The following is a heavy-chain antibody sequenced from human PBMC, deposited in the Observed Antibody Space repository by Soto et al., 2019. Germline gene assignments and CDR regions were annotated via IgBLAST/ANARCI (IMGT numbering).Heavy chain of an antibody. J-gene: IGHJ4*02. V-gene: IGHV3-48*01. CDR1: GLTFSSYS. Sequence: PGGSLRLSCAASGLTFSSYSMNWVRQARGKGLKWVSYISSSSSTIYYAHSVKGRFTISRDNAKNSLYLQMNSLRAEDTAVYYCAREVSEDSGYDYIFFDYWGQGTLVTVSS. CDR2: ISSSSSTI. CDR3: AREVSEDSGYDYIFFDY. D-gene: IGHD5-12*01.